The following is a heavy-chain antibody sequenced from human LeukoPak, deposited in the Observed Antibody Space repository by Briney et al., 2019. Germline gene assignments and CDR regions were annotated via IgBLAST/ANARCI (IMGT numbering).Heavy chain of an antibody. CDR1: GGSISSGGYS. D-gene: IGHD6-13*01. J-gene: IGHJ6*03. V-gene: IGHV4-30-2*03. CDR2: IYHSGST. Sequence: SETLSLTCAVSGGSISSGGYSWSWIRQPPGKGLEWIGYIYHSGSTYYNPSLKSRVTISVDTSKNQFSLKLSSVTAADTAVYYCARHTGYSSSWYLSYYYYYMDVWGKGTTVTVSS. CDR3: ARHTGYSSSWYLSYYYYYMDV.